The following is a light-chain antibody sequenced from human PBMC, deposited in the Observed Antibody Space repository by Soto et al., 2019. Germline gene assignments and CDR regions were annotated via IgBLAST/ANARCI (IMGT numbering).Light chain of an antibody. CDR3: SSYTRSLPVI. CDR2: DVS. Sequence: QSVLTQPASVSGSPGQSITISCTGTSSDVGAYNYVSWYQQYPGKAPKLMIYDVSNRPSGVSNRFSGSKSGNTASLTISGLQPEDEADYHCSSYTRSLPVIFGGGTQLTVL. V-gene: IGLV2-14*03. J-gene: IGLJ2*01. CDR1: SSDVGAYNY.